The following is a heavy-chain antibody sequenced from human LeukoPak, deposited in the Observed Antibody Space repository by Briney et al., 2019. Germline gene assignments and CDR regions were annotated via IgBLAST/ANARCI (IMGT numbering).Heavy chain of an antibody. CDR3: ARETPMVRGVPIDY. D-gene: IGHD3-10*01. V-gene: IGHV4-34*01. CDR2: VSPGGST. CDR1: SESSGGDD. Sequence: PSETLSLTCAMHSESSGGDDWTWIRQPPGKGLEWIGEVSPGGSTRYNPSLRSRVTISLDTSRSRFSLKLSSVTAADTAVYYCARETPMVRGVPIDYWGQGTLVTVSS. J-gene: IGHJ4*02.